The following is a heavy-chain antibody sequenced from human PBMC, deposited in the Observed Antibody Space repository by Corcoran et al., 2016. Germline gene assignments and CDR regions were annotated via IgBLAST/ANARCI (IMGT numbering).Heavy chain of an antibody. Sequence: EVQLVESGGGLVQPGGSLRLSCAPSGFPFSSYSMNWVRQAPGKGLEWVSYISSSSSTIYYADSVKGRFTISRDNAKNSLYLQMNSLRAEDTAVYYCARDRADFWSGTLTYYYYGMDVWGQGTTVTVSS. J-gene: IGHJ6*02. CDR1: GFPFSSYS. V-gene: IGHV3-48*04. CDR2: ISSSSSTI. CDR3: ARDRADFWSGTLTYYYYGMDV. D-gene: IGHD3-3*01.